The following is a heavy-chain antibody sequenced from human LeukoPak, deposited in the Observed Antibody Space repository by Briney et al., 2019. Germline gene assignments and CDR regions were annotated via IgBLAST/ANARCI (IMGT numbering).Heavy chain of an antibody. V-gene: IGHV1-18*01. CDR1: GYTFTSYG. J-gene: IGHJ4*02. CDR3: ARDRGMEGATGFDY. Sequence: ASVKVSCKASGYTFTSYGISWVRQAPGQGLEWMGGFSAYNGNTNYAQKLQGRVTMTTDTSTSTAYMELRSLRSDDTAVYYCARDRGMEGATGFDYWGQGTLVTISS. CDR2: FSAYNGNT. D-gene: IGHD1-26*01.